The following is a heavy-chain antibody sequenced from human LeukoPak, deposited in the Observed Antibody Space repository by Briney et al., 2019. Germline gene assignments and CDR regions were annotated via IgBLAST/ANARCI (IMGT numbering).Heavy chain of an antibody. CDR2: IYWEDDK. V-gene: IGHV2-5*02. CDR1: GFSLSTSGVG. CDR3: VHRRIYSPFDY. D-gene: IGHD4-11*01. Sequence: SGPTLVNPTPPLTLTCTFSGFSLSTSGVGVGWVRQPPAKALVCLALIYWEDDKRYNSSLKSRLNITKDTSKNQVVLTMTNVDPVDTATYYCVHRRIYSPFDYWGQGALVTVSS. J-gene: IGHJ4*02.